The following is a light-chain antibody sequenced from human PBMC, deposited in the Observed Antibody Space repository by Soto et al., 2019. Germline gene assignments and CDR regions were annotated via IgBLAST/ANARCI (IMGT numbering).Light chain of an antibody. V-gene: IGKV3-15*01. CDR1: QSVSSN. CDR3: QQYNNWPPLP. CDR2: GAS. Sequence: EIVMTQSPATLSVSPGERATLSCRASQSVSSNLAWYQQKPGQAPRLLIYGASTRATGIPARFSGSGSGTEFPPTISTLQSEDFAVFYGQQYNNWPPLPFGGGTKGEIK. J-gene: IGKJ4*01.